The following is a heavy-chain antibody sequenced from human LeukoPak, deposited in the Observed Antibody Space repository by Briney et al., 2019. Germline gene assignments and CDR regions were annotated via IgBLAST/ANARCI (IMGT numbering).Heavy chain of an antibody. CDR1: GFTFSSYE. CDR2: IYSGGST. Sequence: PGGSLRLSCAASGFTFSSYEMNWVRQAPGKGLEWVSVIYSGGSTYYADSVKGRFTISRDNSKNTLYLQMNSLRAEDTAVYYCARVRWFGELFGDYWGQGTLVTVSS. CDR3: ARVRWFGELFGDY. D-gene: IGHD3-10*01. V-gene: IGHV3-53*01. J-gene: IGHJ4*02.